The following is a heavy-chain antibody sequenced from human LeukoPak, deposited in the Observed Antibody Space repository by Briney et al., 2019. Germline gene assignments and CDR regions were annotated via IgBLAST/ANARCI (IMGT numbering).Heavy chain of an antibody. J-gene: IGHJ3*02. CDR3: ASRRDGYNTNAFDI. CDR1: GGTFSSYA. CDR2: IIPILGIA. V-gene: IGHV1-69*04. Sequence: GASVTVSCTASGGTFSSYAISWVRQAPGQGLEWMGRIIPILGIANYAQKCQGRVTITADKSTSTAYMELSSLRSEDTAVYYCASRRDGYNTNAFDIWGQGTMVTVSS. D-gene: IGHD5-24*01.